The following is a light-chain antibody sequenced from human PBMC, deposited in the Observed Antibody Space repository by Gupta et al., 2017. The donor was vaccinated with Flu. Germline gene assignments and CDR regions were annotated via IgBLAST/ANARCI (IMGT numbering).Light chain of an antibody. J-gene: IGLJ3*02. Sequence: QSVLTQPPSASGPPGQRVTISCSGSSSNLGSNYVYCYQQLPGTAPKLLIYRNNQRPSGVPDRFSGSKSGTSASLAISGLRSEDEADYYCAAWDDSLSGWVFGGGTKLTVL. V-gene: IGLV1-47*01. CDR3: AAWDDSLSGWV. CDR2: RNN. CDR1: SSNLGSNY.